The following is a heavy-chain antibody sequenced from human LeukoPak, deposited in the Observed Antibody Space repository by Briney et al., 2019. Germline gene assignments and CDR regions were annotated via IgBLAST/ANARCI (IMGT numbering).Heavy chain of an antibody. CDR3: SRDSLSSCGGDCYSGLDV. Sequence: GGSLRLSCAASGFTFSSYWMHWVRQAPGEALMWVSRIKSDGSSTTYADSVKGRFTISRDNAKNTLYLQMNSLRAEDTAVYYCSRDSLSSCGGDCYSGLDVWGQGTTVTVSS. J-gene: IGHJ6*02. V-gene: IGHV3-74*01. D-gene: IGHD2-21*02. CDR2: IKSDGSST. CDR1: GFTFSSYW.